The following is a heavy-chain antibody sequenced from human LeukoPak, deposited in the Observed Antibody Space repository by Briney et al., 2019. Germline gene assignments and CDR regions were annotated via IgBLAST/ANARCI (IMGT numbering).Heavy chain of an antibody. J-gene: IGHJ2*01. V-gene: IGHV3-20*01. D-gene: IGHD7-27*01. CDR2: INWSGGST. CDR3: AKNWGTFSWYFDL. CDR1: LFTLDDDG. Sequence: GGAPRLSPAPSLFTLDDDGMSWVRPVPREGLEWVSGINWSGGSTGYADSVKGSFTISKDNAKHSLYLQRNRLRAEDTALYHCAKNWGTFSWYFDLWGRGTLVTVSS.